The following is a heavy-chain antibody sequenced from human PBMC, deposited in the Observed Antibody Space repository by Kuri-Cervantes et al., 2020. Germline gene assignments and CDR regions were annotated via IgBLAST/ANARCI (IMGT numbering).Heavy chain of an antibody. Sequence: SCTVSGDSISSGDYYWTWIRQPPGKGLEWIGYIYYSGSTYYNPSLESRVTISVDTSKNQFSLKLSSVTAADTAVYYCASGVVITGIXXYYGMDVWGQGTTVTVSS. CDR1: GDSISSGDYY. CDR2: IYYSGST. V-gene: IGHV4-30-4*01. J-gene: IGHJ6*02. CDR3: ASGVVITGIXXYYGMDV. D-gene: IGHD3-3*01.